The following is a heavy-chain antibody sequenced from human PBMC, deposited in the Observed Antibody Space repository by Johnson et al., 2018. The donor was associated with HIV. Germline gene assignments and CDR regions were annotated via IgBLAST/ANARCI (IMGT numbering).Heavy chain of an antibody. D-gene: IGHD3-22*01. CDR3: AKGIVVGITDDAFDI. J-gene: IGHJ3*02. CDR2: IGVAGDT. V-gene: IGHV3-13*01. CDR1: GFTFSRYD. Sequence: VQLVESGGGLVQPGGSLRLSCAASGFTFSRYDMHWVRQATGKGLEWVSTIGVAGDTYYPGSVKGRFTVSRENAKNSLYLQMNSLRAGDTAVYYCAKGIVVGITDDAFDIWGQGTMVTVSS.